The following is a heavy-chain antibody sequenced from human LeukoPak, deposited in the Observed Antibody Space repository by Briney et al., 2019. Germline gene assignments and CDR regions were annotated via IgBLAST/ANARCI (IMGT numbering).Heavy chain of an antibody. CDR1: GGSLSFYY. J-gene: IGHJ3*02. CDR3: ARALGAFDI. CDR2: ISQNGDS. Sequence: KPSETLSLTCGVYGGSLSFYYWSWIRQSPGKGLEWIAEISQNGDSNYNPSLKSRVTISLDTSKNQLSLKLNSVTAADTAVYYCARALGAFDIWGQGTMVTVS. V-gene: IGHV4-34*01.